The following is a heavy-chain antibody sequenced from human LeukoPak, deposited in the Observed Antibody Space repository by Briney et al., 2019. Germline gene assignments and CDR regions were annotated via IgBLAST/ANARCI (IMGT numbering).Heavy chain of an antibody. D-gene: IGHD3-22*01. CDR1: GFTFSSYE. V-gene: IGHV3-48*03. CDR3: AGDLGQYYDTSDNWFDP. CDR2: ISSSGSTI. Sequence: GSLRLSCAASGFTFSSYEMNWVRQAPGKGLEWVSYISSSGSTIYYADSVKGRFTISRDNAKNSLYLQMNSLRAEDTAVYYCAGDLGQYYDTSDNWFDPWGQGTLVTVSS. J-gene: IGHJ5*02.